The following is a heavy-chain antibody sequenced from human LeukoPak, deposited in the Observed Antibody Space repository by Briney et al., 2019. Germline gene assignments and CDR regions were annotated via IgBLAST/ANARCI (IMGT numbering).Heavy chain of an antibody. Sequence: GGSLRLSCAASGFTFRTYAMSWVRQAPGKGLEWVSSITGGGDSTHSADSVKGRFTISRDNSKNTLSLQMSSLRAEDTAVYYCAKGGGTSDWYFHDSWGQGTLVTVSS. CDR3: AKGGGTSDWYFHDS. V-gene: IGHV3-23*01. D-gene: IGHD6-19*01. J-gene: IGHJ4*02. CDR2: ITGGGDST. CDR1: GFTFRTYA.